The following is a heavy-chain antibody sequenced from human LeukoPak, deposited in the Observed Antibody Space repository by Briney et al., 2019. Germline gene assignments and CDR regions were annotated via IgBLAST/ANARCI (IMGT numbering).Heavy chain of an antibody. Sequence: PSETLSLTCTVSGGSISSYYWSWIRQPPGKGLEWIGYIYYSGSTNYNPSLKSRVTISVDTSKNQFSLKLSSVTAADTAVYYCARGGNYYDSSPLDYWGQGTPVTVSS. J-gene: IGHJ4*02. V-gene: IGHV4-59*01. D-gene: IGHD3-22*01. CDR2: IYYSGST. CDR1: GGSISSYY. CDR3: ARGGNYYDSSPLDY.